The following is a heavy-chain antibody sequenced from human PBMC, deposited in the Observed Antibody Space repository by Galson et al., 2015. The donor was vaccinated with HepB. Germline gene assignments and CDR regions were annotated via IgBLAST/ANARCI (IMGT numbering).Heavy chain of an antibody. D-gene: IGHD6-19*01. V-gene: IGHV1-8*01. Sequence: SVKVSCKASGYAFSNYDINWVRQATGQGLEWMGWMKPNSGDTGYAQKFQGRVTMTSDTSTSTAYMELTDLRSEDTAVYSCARGLAVAGTGYWGQGTLVTVSS. CDR2: MKPNSGDT. CDR1: GYAFSNYD. CDR3: ARGLAVAGTGY. J-gene: IGHJ4*02.